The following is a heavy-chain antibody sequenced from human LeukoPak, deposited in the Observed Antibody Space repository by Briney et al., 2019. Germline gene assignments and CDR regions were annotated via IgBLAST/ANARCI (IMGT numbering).Heavy chain of an antibody. D-gene: IGHD2-2*02. J-gene: IGHJ5*02. CDR1: GGSISSYY. Sequence: PSETLSLTCTVSGGSISSYYWSWIRQPPGKGLEWIGYIYYSGSTNYNPSLKSRVTISVDTSKNQFSLKLSSVTAADTAVYYCARESAYCSSTSCYSEGWFDPWGQGTLVTVSS. V-gene: IGHV4-59*01. CDR2: IYYSGST. CDR3: ARESAYCSSTSCYSEGWFDP.